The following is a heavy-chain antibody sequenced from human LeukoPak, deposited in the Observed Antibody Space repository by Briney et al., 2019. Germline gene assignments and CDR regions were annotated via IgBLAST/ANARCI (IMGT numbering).Heavy chain of an antibody. D-gene: IGHD3-22*01. CDR1: GFTVSSNS. V-gene: IGHV3-66*01. J-gene: IGHJ4*02. Sequence: GGSLRLSCAASGFTVSSNSMSWVRQAPGKGLVWVSVIYTGGTTYYADSVKGRFTISRDNAKNSLYLQMNSLRAEDTAVYYCARDPDSSGYYYSYFDYWGLGTLVTVSS. CDR3: ARDPDSSGYYYSYFDY. CDR2: IYTGGTT.